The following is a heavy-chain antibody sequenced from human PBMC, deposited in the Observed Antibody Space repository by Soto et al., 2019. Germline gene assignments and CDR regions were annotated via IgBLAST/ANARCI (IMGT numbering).Heavy chain of an antibody. CDR2: IYYSGST. V-gene: IGHV4-31*03. D-gene: IGHD2-15*01. CDR3: ARGGCSGGSCYSLWYYYYYMDV. Sequence: QVQLQESGPGLVKPSQTLSLTCTVSGGSISSGGYYWSWIRQHPGKGLEWIGYIYYSGSTYYNPSLKSRVTISVDTSKNQFSLKVSSVTAADTAVYYCARGGCSGGSCYSLWYYYYYMDVWGKGTTVTVSS. CDR1: GGSISSGGYY. J-gene: IGHJ6*03.